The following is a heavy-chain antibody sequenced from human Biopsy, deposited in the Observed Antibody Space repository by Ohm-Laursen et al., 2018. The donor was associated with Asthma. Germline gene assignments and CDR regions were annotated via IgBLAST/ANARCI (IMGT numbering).Heavy chain of an antibody. CDR2: IHYSGST. CDR3: AGFCSGGNCPDH. Sequence: TLSLTCTVSGVSIRSYYGTWIRQPPGKGLEWIGNIHYSGSTYSNPSLKSRVTISVDTSKKQISLRLSSVIAADTAVYYCAGFCSGGNCPDHWGQGTLVTVSS. CDR1: GVSIRSYY. D-gene: IGHD2-15*01. J-gene: IGHJ4*02. V-gene: IGHV4-59*01.